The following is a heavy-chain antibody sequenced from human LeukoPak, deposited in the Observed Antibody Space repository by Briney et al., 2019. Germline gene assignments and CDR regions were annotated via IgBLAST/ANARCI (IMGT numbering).Heavy chain of an antibody. V-gene: IGHV3-30*18. CDR1: GFTFSSYV. CDR2: ISYDGSNK. J-gene: IGHJ4*02. CDR3: AKDQARWLQPDY. D-gene: IGHD5-24*01. Sequence: PGRSLRLSCAASGFTFSSYVMQWVPQAPGRGVEWVAVISYDGSNKYYVDSVKGRFTGYRDNSKNTLYLQMNSLRAEDTAVYYCAKDQARWLQPDYWGQGTLVTVSS.